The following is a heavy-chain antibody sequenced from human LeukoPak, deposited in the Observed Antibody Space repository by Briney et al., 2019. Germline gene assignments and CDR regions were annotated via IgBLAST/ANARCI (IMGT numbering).Heavy chain of an antibody. CDR2: IRSKANSYAT. V-gene: IGHV3-73*01. J-gene: IGHJ4*02. CDR3: TRVDYYDSSGYYYEYYFDY. D-gene: IGHD3-22*01. Sequence: PGGSLRLSCAASRLTFSGSAMHWVRQASGKGLEWVGRIRSKANSYATAYAASVKGRFTISRDDSKNTAYLQMNSLKTEDTAVYYCTRVDYYDSSGYYYEYYFDYWGQGTLVTVSS. CDR1: RLTFSGSA.